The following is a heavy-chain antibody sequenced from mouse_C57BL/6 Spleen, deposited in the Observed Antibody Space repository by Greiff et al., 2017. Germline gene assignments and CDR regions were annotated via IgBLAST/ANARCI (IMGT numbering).Heavy chain of an antibody. CDR2: ISSGGSYT. CDR1: GFTFSSYG. Sequence: EVQLVESGGDLVKPGGSLKLSCAASGFTFSSYGMSWVRQTPDKRLEWVATISSGGSYTYYPDSVKGRFTISRDNAKNTLYLQMSSLKSEDTAMYYCARQAGYDYGFAYWGQGTLVTVSA. J-gene: IGHJ3*01. CDR3: ARQAGYDYGFAY. D-gene: IGHD2-4*01. V-gene: IGHV5-6*01.